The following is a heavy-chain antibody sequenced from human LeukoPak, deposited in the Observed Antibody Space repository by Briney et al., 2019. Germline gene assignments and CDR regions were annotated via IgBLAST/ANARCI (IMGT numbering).Heavy chain of an antibody. D-gene: IGHD2-15*01. J-gene: IGHJ4*02. V-gene: IGHV3-21*01. Sequence: GGSLRLSCAASGFTFSSYSMNWVRQAPGKGLEWVSSISRSSNYKYYADSVKGRFAISRDNAKNSLYLQMNSLRAEDTAVYYCARVGGYCSGGSCRGLDYWGQGTLVTVSS. CDR1: GFTFSSYS. CDR3: ARVGGYCSGGSCRGLDY. CDR2: ISRSSNYK.